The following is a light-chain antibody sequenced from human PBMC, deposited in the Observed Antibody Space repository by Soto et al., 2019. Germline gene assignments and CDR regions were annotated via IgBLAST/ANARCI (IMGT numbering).Light chain of an antibody. J-gene: IGKJ4*01. V-gene: IGKV1-8*01. CDR3: QQYYSYPPLT. CDR1: QGISSY. CDR2: AAS. Sequence: AIRMTQSPSSFSASTGDRVTITCRASQGISSYLAWYQQKPGKAPKLLIYAASTLQSGVPSRFSGSGSGTDFSLTISCLQSEDFATYSCQQYYSYPPLTSGGRTKVEIK.